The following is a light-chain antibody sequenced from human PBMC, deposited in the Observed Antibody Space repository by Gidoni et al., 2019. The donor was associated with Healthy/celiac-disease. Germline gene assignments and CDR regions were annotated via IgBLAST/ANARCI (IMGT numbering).Light chain of an antibody. Sequence: SVLTQPPSASGTPGQSVTISGSGSSSNIGSNTVNWYQQLPGTAPNLLIYSNNHRPSGVPDRFSGSQSGTSASLAISGLQSEDEADYYCAAWDDSLNAYVVFGGGTKLTVL. CDR1: SSNIGSNT. CDR3: AAWDDSLNAYVV. CDR2: SNN. V-gene: IGLV1-44*01. J-gene: IGLJ2*01.